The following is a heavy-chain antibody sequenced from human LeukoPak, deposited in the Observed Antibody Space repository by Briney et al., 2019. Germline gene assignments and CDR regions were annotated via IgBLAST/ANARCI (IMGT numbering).Heavy chain of an antibody. CDR1: GFTFSSYW. CDR3: ARDSETSNFWTGYAH. CDR2: IKQDGSEK. V-gene: IGHV3-7*01. J-gene: IGHJ4*02. D-gene: IGHD3/OR15-3a*01. Sequence: PGGSLRLSCAASGFTFSSYWMNWVRQAPGKGLEWVANIKQDGSEKYYVDSVKGRFTISRDNAKNSLYLQMNSLRAEDAAVYYCARDSETSNFWTGYAHWGQGTLVTVSS.